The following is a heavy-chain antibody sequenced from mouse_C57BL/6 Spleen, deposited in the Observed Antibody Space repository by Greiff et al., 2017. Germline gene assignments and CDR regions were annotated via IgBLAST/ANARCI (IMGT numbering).Heavy chain of an antibody. CDR2: IYPGDGDT. CDR3: ARLGVYYGRAMDY. J-gene: IGHJ4*01. D-gene: IGHD2-1*01. CDR1: GYAFSSYW. Sequence: VQGVESGAELVKPGASVKISCKASGYAFSSYWMNWVKQRPGKGLEWIGQIYPGDGDTNYNGKFKGKATLTADKSSSTAYMQLSSLTSEDSAVYFCARLGVYYGRAMDYWGQGTSVTVSS. V-gene: IGHV1-80*01.